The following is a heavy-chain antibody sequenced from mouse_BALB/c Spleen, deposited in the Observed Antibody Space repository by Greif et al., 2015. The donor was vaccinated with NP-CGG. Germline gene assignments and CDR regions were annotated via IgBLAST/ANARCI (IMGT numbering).Heavy chain of an antibody. CDR3: ARSGDYDYEFAY. D-gene: IGHD2-4*01. V-gene: IGHV1S135*01. Sequence: VQLKQSGPELMKPGASVKISCKASGYSFTSYYMHWVKQSHGKSLEWIGYIDPFNGGTSYNQKFKGKATLTVDKSSSTAYMHLSSLTSEDSAVYYCARSGDYDYEFAYWGQGTLVTVSA. J-gene: IGHJ3*01. CDR1: GYSFTSYY. CDR2: IDPFNGGT.